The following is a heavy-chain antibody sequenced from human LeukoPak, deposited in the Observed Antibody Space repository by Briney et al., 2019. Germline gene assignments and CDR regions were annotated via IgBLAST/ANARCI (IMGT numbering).Heavy chain of an antibody. D-gene: IGHD4-17*01. CDR1: GFTFSSYG. V-gene: IGHV3-30*02. CDR3: AKTDYGDYSDY. J-gene: IGHJ4*02. Sequence: PGGSLRLSCAASGFTFSSYGMHWVRQAPGKGLEWVAFIRYDGSNKYYADSVKGRFTISRDNSKNTLYLQTNSLRAEDTAVYYCAKTDYGDYSDYWGQGTLVTVSS. CDR2: IRYDGSNK.